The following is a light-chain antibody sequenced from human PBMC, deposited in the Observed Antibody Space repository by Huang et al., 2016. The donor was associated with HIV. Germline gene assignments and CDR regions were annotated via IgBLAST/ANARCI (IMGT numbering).Light chain of an antibody. Sequence: EIVLTQSLATLSLSPGERATLSYRASQCVGGYLAWYPQKPGQAPRLLIYDTSTRATGIPGRFSGSGSETDFTLTISSLEPEDFAVYYCQQPGSFGQGTKVDIK. CDR1: QCVGGY. V-gene: IGKV3-11*01. CDR2: DTS. CDR3: QQPGS. J-gene: IGKJ2*01.